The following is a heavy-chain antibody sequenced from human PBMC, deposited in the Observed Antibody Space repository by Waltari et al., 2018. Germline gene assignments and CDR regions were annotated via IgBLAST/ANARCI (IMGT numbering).Heavy chain of an antibody. CDR1: GGSIRSSTYY. CDR3: ARHGRVVDVVVVVAATLIDY. V-gene: IGHV4-39*01. J-gene: IGHJ4*02. Sequence: QLQLQESGPGLVKPSETLSLTCTVSGGSIRSSTYYWGWIRQAQGKGLEWIGSIYESGSIYYNPSLNSRVSLSVDTSKNQFSLQLSSVTAADTAVYYCARHGRVVDVVVVVAATLIDYWGQGTLVTVSS. CDR2: IYESGSI. D-gene: IGHD2-15*01.